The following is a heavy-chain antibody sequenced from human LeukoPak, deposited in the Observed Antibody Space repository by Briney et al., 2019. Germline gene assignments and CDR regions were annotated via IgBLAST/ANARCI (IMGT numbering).Heavy chain of an antibody. CDR1: GYSITGGYY. J-gene: IGHJ3*02. CDR3: AADGSYRYAFDI. Sequence: PSETLSLTCAVSGYSITGGYYWGWIRQPPGEGLEWIGSVYHTGAAYYNPSLRSRVTFSVDTTKNQFSLKLSSVTAADTAVYYCAADGSYRYAFDIWGQGTMVTVSS. V-gene: IGHV4-38-2*01. CDR2: VYHTGAA. D-gene: IGHD3-16*02.